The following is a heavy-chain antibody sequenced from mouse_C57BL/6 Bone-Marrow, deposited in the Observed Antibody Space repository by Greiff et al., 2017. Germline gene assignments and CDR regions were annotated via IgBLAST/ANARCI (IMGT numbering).Heavy chain of an antibody. CDR1: GFTFSSST. Sequence: EVQLVASGGGLVKPGGSLKLSCAASGFTFSSSTMSWVRHTPETRLGWVATISGGGGNTYYPDSVKGRFTISRDNAKNTLYLQMSSLRSEDTALYYCARHSTYYSNYNYWGQGTTLTVSS. J-gene: IGHJ2*01. CDR2: ISGGGGNT. CDR3: ARHSTYYSNYNY. V-gene: IGHV5-9*01. D-gene: IGHD2-5*01.